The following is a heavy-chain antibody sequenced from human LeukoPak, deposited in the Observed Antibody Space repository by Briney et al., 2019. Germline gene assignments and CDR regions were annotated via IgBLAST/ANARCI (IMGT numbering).Heavy chain of an antibody. V-gene: IGHV6-1*01. Sequence: SQTLSLTRAISGDSVSSNSVTWNWIRQSPSRGLEWLGRTYYRSTWYNDYAVSVRGRITVNPDTSKNQFSLHLNSVTPEDTAVYYCARRLTRYDCFDPWGQGILVTVSS. CDR2: TYYRSTWYN. CDR3: ARRLTRYDCFDP. CDR1: GDSVSSNSVT. D-gene: IGHD1-1*01. J-gene: IGHJ5*02.